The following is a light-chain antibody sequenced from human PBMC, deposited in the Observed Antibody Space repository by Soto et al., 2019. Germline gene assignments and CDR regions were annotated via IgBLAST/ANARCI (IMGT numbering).Light chain of an antibody. Sequence: QPVLTQPPSVSGAPGQRVAISFTGSSSNIGAGYDVHWYQQLPGTAPKLLIYGNSNRPSGVPDRFSGSKSGTSASLAITGLQAKDEADYYCQSYDSSLSGSVVFGGGTKVTVL. J-gene: IGLJ2*01. CDR1: SSNIGAGYD. V-gene: IGLV1-40*01. CDR2: GNS. CDR3: QSYDSSLSGSVV.